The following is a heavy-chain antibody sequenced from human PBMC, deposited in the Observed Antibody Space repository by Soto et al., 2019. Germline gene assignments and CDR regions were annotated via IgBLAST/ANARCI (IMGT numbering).Heavy chain of an antibody. CDR1: GFTFSSYA. CDR2: ISGSGGST. D-gene: IGHD3-16*02. Sequence: GGSLRLSCAASGFTFSSYAMSWVRQAPGKGLEWVSAISGSGGSTYYADSVKGRFTISRDNSKNTLYLQMNSLRAEDTAVYYCAPTFGGVIEHLHFDYWGQGTLVTVSS. CDR3: APTFGGVIEHLHFDY. J-gene: IGHJ4*02. V-gene: IGHV3-23*01.